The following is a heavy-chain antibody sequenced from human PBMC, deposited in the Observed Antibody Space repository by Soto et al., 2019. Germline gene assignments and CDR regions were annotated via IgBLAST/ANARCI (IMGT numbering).Heavy chain of an antibody. J-gene: IGHJ4*02. CDR1: GFTFDDYA. CDR3: AKTDGRTG. V-gene: IGHV3-9*01. CDR2: ISWNSGSI. Sequence: EVQLVESGGGLVQPGRSLRLSCAASGFTFDDYAMHWVRQAPGKGLEWVSGISWNSGSIGYADSVKGRFTISRDNAKNSLYLQMNSPRAQDTALYYCAKTDGRTGWGQGTLVTVSS. D-gene: IGHD3-9*01.